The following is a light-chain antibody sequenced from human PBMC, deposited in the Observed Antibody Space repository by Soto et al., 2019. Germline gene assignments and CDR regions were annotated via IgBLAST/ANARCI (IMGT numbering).Light chain of an antibody. Sequence: SHSTHSPSIPSASVGDRLTITFPASQSIDRWLAWYQQRPGKXPKXXIYHASSLETGVPSRFSGSGSGTELTITISSLQPDDLETYYCQQANSFPWTFGQGTKVDIK. V-gene: IGKV1-5*01. CDR3: QQANSFPWT. CDR1: QSIDRW. J-gene: IGKJ1*01. CDR2: HAS.